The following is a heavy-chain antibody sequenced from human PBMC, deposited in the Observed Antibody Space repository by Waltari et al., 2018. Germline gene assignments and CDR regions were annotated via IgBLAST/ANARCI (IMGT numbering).Heavy chain of an antibody. Sequence: QVQLVESGGRFVKPGGSLRLSCAASGFTFSDFYMSWIRQVPGRGLEWVAYMSSTREIIYYAESVRGRFTISRDNARKSLYLDMNSLRAEDTAVYYCARAGFDHQSSGYGMDVWGQGTTVTVSS. CDR1: GFTFSDFY. V-gene: IGHV3-11*01. CDR3: ARAGFDHQSSGYGMDV. CDR2: MSSTREII. J-gene: IGHJ6*02. D-gene: IGHD3-22*01.